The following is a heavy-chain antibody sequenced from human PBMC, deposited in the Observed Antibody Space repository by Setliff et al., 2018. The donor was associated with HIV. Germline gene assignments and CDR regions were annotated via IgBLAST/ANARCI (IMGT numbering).Heavy chain of an antibody. CDR1: GGSISSYY. D-gene: IGHD3-10*01. V-gene: IGHV4-4*09. CDR3: ARAYFGSGIYY. Sequence: SETLSLTCTVPGGSISSYYWSWIRQPTGKGLEWLGHIYSSRSTNYNPSLKSRVTISVDTSKNQFSLKLYSVTAADTAVYYCARAYFGSGIYYWGQGTLVTVSS. J-gene: IGHJ4*02. CDR2: IYSSRST.